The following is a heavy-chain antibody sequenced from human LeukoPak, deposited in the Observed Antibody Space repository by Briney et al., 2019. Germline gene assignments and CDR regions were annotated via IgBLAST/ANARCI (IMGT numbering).Heavy chain of an antibody. J-gene: IGHJ4*02. CDR3: ARVGQWLTTIDY. CDR1: GFTFSSYS. CDR2: ISSSSSYI. D-gene: IGHD6-19*01. Sequence: GGSLRLSCAASGFTFSSYSMNWVRQAPGKGLEWVSSISSSSSYIYYADSVKGRFTISRDNAKNSLYLQMNSLRAEDTAVYYCARVGQWLTTIDYWGQGTLVTVSS. V-gene: IGHV3-21*01.